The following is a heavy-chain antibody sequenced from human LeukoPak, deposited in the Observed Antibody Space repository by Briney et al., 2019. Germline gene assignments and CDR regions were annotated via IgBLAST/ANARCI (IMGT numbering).Heavy chain of an antibody. Sequence: SETLSLTRAVYGGSFSGYYWSWIRQPPGKGLEWIGEINHSGSTNYNPSLKSRVTISVDTSKNQFSLKLSSVTAADTAVYYCARVGSGYDYSWFDPWGQGTLVTVSS. CDR3: ARVGSGYDYSWFDP. V-gene: IGHV4-34*01. J-gene: IGHJ5*02. D-gene: IGHD5-12*01. CDR2: INHSGST. CDR1: GGSFSGYY.